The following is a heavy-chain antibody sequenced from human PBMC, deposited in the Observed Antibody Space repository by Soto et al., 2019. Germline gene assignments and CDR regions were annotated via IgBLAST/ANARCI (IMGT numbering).Heavy chain of an antibody. Sequence: QLQLQESGPGLVKPSETLSLTCTVSGGSISSSSYYWGWIRQPPGKGLEWIGSIYYSGSTYYNPSLKSRFTIPVDTSKNQFSLKLSSVTAADTAVYYCARRGKYGDLRQYYFDYWGQGTLVTVSS. CDR3: ARRGKYGDLRQYYFDY. CDR2: IYYSGST. J-gene: IGHJ4*02. D-gene: IGHD4-17*01. V-gene: IGHV4-39*01. CDR1: GGSISSSSYY.